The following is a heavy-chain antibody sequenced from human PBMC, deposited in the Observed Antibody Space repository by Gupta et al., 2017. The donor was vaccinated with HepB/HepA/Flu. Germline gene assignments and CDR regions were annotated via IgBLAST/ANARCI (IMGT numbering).Heavy chain of an antibody. Sequence: EVQLVESGGGLVQPGGSLRLSCAASGFTFSSYDMHWVRQATGKGLEWVSAIGTAGDTYYPGSVKGRFTISRENAKNSLYLQMNSLRAGDTAVYYCARGNYYDSSGYETYWYFDLWGRGTLVTVSS. J-gene: IGHJ2*01. CDR2: IGTAGDT. V-gene: IGHV3-13*01. CDR1: GFTFSSYD. CDR3: ARGNYYDSSGYETYWYFDL. D-gene: IGHD3-22*01.